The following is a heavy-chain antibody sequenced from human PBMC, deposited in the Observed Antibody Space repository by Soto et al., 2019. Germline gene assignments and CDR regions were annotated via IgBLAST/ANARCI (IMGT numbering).Heavy chain of an antibody. D-gene: IGHD3-22*01. CDR3: ARVDYYDSTGGHVAFDI. CDR1: GGTFSSYA. J-gene: IGHJ3*02. V-gene: IGHV1-69*06. CDR2: IIPIFGTA. Sequence: QVQLVQSGAEVKKPGSSVKVSCKASGGTFSSYAISWVRQAPGQGLEWMGGIIPIFGTANYAQKFQGRVTITADKSTSTAYMELSSLRSEDTAVYYCARVDYYDSTGGHVAFDIWDQGTMVTVSS.